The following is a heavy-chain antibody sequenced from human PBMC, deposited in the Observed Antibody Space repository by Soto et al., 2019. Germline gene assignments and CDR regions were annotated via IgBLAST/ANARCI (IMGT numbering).Heavy chain of an antibody. CDR2: ISASNSNT. J-gene: IGHJ4*02. V-gene: IGHV1-18*04. CDR1: GYTFIDYS. Sequence: VHLVQSGTEVKKPGTSVKVSCKASGYTFIDYSITWVRQAPGQGLEWMGWISASNSNTEYAQKFQGRVTMTTDTSTGTAYMELRSLRSDDTAMYFCAREGLTSGYSFAYWGQGTLVTVSS. CDR3: AREGLTSGYSFAY. D-gene: IGHD3-10*01.